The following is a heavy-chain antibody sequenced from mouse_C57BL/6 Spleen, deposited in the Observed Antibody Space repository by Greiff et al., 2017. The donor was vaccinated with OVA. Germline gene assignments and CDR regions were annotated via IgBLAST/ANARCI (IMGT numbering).Heavy chain of an antibody. D-gene: IGHD1-1*01. CDR1: GFTFSDYY. CDR3: AREGGSSSYFDY. Sequence: EVKLQESEGGLVQPGSTMTLTCTASGFTFSDYYMAWVRQVPEKGLEWVANINYDGSSTYNLDSLTSRFIISCNNAQNILYLQMSSLKTEDTATYYCAREGGSSSYFDYWGQGTTLTVSS. CDR2: INYDGSST. V-gene: IGHV5-16*01. J-gene: IGHJ2*01.